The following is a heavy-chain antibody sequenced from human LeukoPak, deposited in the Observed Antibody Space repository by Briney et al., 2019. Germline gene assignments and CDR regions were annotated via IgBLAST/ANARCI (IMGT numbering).Heavy chain of an antibody. V-gene: IGHV1-2*02. CDR1: GYTFTGYY. CDR2: INLNSGGT. CDR3: ARDTDLGAPCPAGY. D-gene: IGHD4-17*01. J-gene: IGHJ4*02. Sequence: ASVKVSCKASGYTFTGYYMHWVRQAPGQGLEWMGWINLNSGGTNYAQKFQGRVTMTRDTSISTAYMELSRLRSDDTAVYYCARDTDLGAPCPAGYWGQGTLVTVSS.